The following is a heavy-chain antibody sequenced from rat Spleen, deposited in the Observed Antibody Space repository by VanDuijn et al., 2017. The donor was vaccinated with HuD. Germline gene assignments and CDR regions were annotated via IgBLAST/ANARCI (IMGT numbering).Heavy chain of an antibody. V-gene: IGHV3-3*01. D-gene: IGHD1-12*02. CDR3: ARSEGTHYYLPFAD. J-gene: IGHJ3*01. CDR2: INSAGST. Sequence: EVQLQESGPGLVKPSQSLSLTCSVTGYSITSTYRWNWIRKFPGDKLEWMGYINSAGSTNYNPSLKSRISITRDTSKKQFFLQLDSVIIEDTATYYCARSEGTHYYLPFADWGQGTLVTVSS. CDR1: GYSITSTYR.